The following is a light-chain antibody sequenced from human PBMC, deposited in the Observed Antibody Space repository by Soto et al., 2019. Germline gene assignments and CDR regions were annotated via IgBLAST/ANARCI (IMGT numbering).Light chain of an antibody. CDR1: QSADSNY. CDR3: QLYNCGM. V-gene: IGKV3-20*01. CDR2: GAY. J-gene: IGKJ1*01. Sequence: EVVLTQSPGTLSLSPGERATLSCRASQSADSNYLAWYQQKPGRAPRLLIYGAYRRATGIPDRFSGGGSGTDFTLTISRLEPEDFAVYYCQLYNCGMFGQGTKVEIK.